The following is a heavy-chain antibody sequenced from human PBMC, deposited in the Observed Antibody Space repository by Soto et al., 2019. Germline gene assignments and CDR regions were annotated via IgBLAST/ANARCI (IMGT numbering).Heavy chain of an antibody. CDR3: VRLGDYDFWSGYWLDY. V-gene: IGHV5-51*01. CDR1: GYSFTSYW. CDR2: IYPGDSDT. D-gene: IGHD3-3*01. Sequence: PGESLKISCKGSGYSFTSYWIGWVRQMPGKGLERMGIIYPGDSDTRYSPSFQGQVTISADKSISTAYLQWSSLKASDTALYYCVRLGDYDFWSGYWLDYWGQGTLVTVSS. J-gene: IGHJ4*02.